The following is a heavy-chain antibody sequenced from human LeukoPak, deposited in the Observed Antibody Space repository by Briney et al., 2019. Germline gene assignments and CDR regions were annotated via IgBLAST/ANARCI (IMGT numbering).Heavy chain of an antibody. D-gene: IGHD6-19*01. J-gene: IGHJ4*02. CDR2: ISSSGSTI. CDR3: ARGPHPYSSGWYHFDY. CDR1: GFTFSSYE. V-gene: IGHV3-48*03. Sequence: PGGSLRLSCAAFGFTFSSYEMNWVRQAPGKGLEWVSYISSSGSTIYYADSVEGRFTISRDNARNSLYLQMNSLRGEDTAVYYCARGPHPYSSGWYHFDYWGQGTLVTVSS.